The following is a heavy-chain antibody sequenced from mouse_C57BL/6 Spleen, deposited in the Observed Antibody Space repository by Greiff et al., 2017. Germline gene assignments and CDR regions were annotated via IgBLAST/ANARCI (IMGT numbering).Heavy chain of an antibody. Sequence: VQLQQSGPELVKPGASVKISCQASGYTFTDSYLNWVKQSHGTSLDWIGDFNPNIVGTSYNQMFKGKATLTVDKSSSTAYMEIRSLTSEDSAVYYCARGGFITTVVDAMEYWGEGNSVTVSS. D-gene: IGHD1-1*01. J-gene: IGHJ4*01. CDR1: GYTFTDSY. CDR2: FNPNIVGT. CDR3: ARGGFITTVVDAMEY. V-gene: IGHV1-26*01.